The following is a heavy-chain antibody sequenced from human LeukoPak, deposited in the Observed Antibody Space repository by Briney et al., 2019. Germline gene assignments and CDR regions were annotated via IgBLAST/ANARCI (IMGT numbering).Heavy chain of an antibody. CDR2: INHSGST. D-gene: IGHD7-27*01. J-gene: IGHJ4*02. V-gene: IGHV4-34*01. CDR3: ARGSWGFDY. Sequence: PSETLSLTCAVYGGSLSGYYWSWIRQPPGKGLEWIGEINHSGSTNYNPSLKSRVTISVDTSKNQFSLKLSSVTAADTAVYYCARGSWGFDYWGQGTLVTVSS. CDR1: GGSLSGYY.